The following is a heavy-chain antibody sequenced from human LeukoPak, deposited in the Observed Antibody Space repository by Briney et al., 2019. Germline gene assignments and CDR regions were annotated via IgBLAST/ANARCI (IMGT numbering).Heavy chain of an antibody. CDR1: GFTFSNYW. V-gene: IGHV3-7*01. Sequence: GGSLRLSCSASGFTFSNYWMTWVRQGPGKGLEWVAHIKQDGSQINYVDSVKGRFTISRDNAKNSLYLQMDSLTDEDTAVYYCARDKVNGAITRSLFDYWGQGTLVTVSS. CDR3: ARDKVNGAITRSLFDY. CDR2: IKQDGSQI. D-gene: IGHD4-17*01. J-gene: IGHJ4*02.